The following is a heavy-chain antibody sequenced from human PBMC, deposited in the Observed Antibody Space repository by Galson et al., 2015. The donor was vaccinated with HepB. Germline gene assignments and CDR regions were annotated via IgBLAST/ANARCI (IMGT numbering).Heavy chain of an antibody. CDR2: ISSSSSTI. CDR1: GFTFSSYS. V-gene: IGHV3-48*02. J-gene: IGHJ4*02. D-gene: IGHD3-10*01. Sequence: SLRLSCAASGFTFSSYSMNWVRQAPGKGLEWVSYISSSSSTIYYADSVKGRFTISRDNAKNSLYLQMNSLRDEDTAVYYCASARYHGRGYYGSGSSFAYWGQGTLVTVSS. CDR3: ASARYHGRGYYGSGSSFAY.